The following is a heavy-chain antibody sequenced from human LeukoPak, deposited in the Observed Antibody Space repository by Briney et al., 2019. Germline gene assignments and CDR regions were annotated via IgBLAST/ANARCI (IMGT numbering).Heavy chain of an antibody. Sequence: GGSLRLSCAASGFTFSSYSMNWVRQAPGEGLEWVSSISSSSSYIYYADSVKGRFTISRDNAKNSLYLQMNSLRAEDTAVYYCARRDYGDDPWFDPWGQGTLVTASS. CDR2: ISSSSSYI. V-gene: IGHV3-21*01. CDR1: GFTFSSYS. CDR3: ARRDYGDDPWFDP. D-gene: IGHD4-17*01. J-gene: IGHJ5*02.